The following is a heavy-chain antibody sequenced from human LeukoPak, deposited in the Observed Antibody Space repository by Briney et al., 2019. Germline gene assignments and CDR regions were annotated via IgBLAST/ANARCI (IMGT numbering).Heavy chain of an antibody. J-gene: IGHJ4*02. CDR3: ARDREGTFDY. CDR2: IIPILGIA. CDR1: GYTFSSYA. V-gene: IGHV1-69*04. Sequence: EAAVKVSCKASGYTFSSYAMHWVRQAPGQGLEWMGRIIPILGIANYAQKFQGRVTITADKSTSTAYMELSSLRSEDTAVYYCARDREGTFDYWGQGTLVTVSS. D-gene: IGHD1-26*01.